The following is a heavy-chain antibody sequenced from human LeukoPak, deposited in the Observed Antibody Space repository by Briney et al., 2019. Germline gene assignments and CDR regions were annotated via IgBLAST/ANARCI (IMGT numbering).Heavy chain of an antibody. CDR1: GGSISSSSYY. V-gene: IGHV4-61*05. Sequence: SETLSLTCTVSGGSISSSSYYWGWIRQPPGKGLEWIGYIFYSGNTDYNPSLQSRVTTSMDTSKNQFSLRLNSVTAADTAVYYCARVKATVLVPLFDYWGQGALVSVSS. J-gene: IGHJ4*02. D-gene: IGHD4-17*01. CDR2: IFYSGNT. CDR3: ARVKATVLVPLFDY.